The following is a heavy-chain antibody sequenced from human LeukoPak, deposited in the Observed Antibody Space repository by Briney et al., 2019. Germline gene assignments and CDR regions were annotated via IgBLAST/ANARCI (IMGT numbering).Heavy chain of an antibody. CDR2: IIPIFGTA. CDR1: GYTFTSYD. Sequence: ASVKVSCKASGYTFTSYDINWVRQAPGQGLEWMGRIIPIFGTANYAQKFQGRVTITTDESTSTAYMELSSLRSEDTAVYYCARNPYDILIGYGYYFDYWGQGTLVTVSS. J-gene: IGHJ4*02. V-gene: IGHV1-69*05. CDR3: ARNPYDILIGYGYYFDY. D-gene: IGHD3-9*01.